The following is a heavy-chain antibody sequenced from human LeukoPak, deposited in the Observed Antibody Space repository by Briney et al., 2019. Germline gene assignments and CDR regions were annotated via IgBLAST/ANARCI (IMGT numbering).Heavy chain of an antibody. V-gene: IGHV4-61*01. D-gene: IGHD3-10*01. J-gene: IGHJ6*02. CDR2: IYYSGST. CDR3: ARDVSIRDYYYGMDV. Sequence: SETLSLTCTVSGGSISSSSYYWGWIRQPPGKGLEWIGYIYYSGSTSYNPSLKSRVTISVDTSKNQFSLRLSSVTAADTAMYYCARDVSIRDYYYGMDVWGQGTTVTVSS. CDR1: GGSISSSSYY.